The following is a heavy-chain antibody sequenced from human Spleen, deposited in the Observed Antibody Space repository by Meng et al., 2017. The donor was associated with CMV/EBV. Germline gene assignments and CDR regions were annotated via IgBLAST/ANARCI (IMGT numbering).Heavy chain of an antibody. D-gene: IGHD2-15*01. Sequence: QGHSQESGQGRVKPPETLSLTCTVSGGSISSYYWSWIRQPAGKGLEWIGYIYYSGSTYYNPSLKSRVTISVDTSKNQFSLKLSSVTAADTAVYYCAREGGLWGRGTLVTVSS. CDR2: IYYSGST. J-gene: IGHJ2*01. CDR1: GGSISSYY. V-gene: IGHV4-59*06. CDR3: AREGGL.